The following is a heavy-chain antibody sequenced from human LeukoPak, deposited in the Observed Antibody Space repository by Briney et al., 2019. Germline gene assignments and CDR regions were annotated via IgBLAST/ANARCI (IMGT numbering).Heavy chain of an antibody. J-gene: IGHJ4*02. CDR2: ISSGSSTI. Sequence: GGSLRLSCAASGFTFSSNSMNWVRQAPGKGLEWVSYISSGSSTIYYADSVKGRFTISRDNVKNSLYLQMNSLRAEDTAVYYCARASIAVAAHIDYWGQGTLVTVSS. V-gene: IGHV3-48*01. CDR3: ARASIAVAAHIDY. CDR1: GFTFSSNS. D-gene: IGHD6-19*01.